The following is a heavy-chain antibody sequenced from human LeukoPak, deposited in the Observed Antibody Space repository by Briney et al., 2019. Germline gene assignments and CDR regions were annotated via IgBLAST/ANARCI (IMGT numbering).Heavy chain of an antibody. V-gene: IGHV3-20*04. D-gene: IGHD5-12*01. CDR2: INWNAGST. Sequence: RPGESLRLSCAASGFTFDDYGMSWVRQAPGKGLEWVSGINWNAGSTGYADSVKGRFTVSRDNAKNSLYLQMSSLRAEDTALYYCARNYGGYDGTDFWGQGPLVTVSS. CDR3: ARNYGGYDGTDF. CDR1: GFTFDDYG. J-gene: IGHJ4*02.